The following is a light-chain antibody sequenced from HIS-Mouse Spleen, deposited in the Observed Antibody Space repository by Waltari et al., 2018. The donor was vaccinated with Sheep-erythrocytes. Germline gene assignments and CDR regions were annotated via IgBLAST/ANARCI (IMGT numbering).Light chain of an antibody. CDR1: SSDVGSYNL. Sequence: QSALTQPASVSGSPGQSITISCTGTSSDVGSYNLVSWYQQHPGKAPKLMISEGSKRPSGVANRFSGSKSGNTASRTISGLQAEDEADYYCCSYAGSSTPWVFGGGTKLTVL. V-gene: IGLV2-23*01. CDR2: EGS. CDR3: CSYAGSSTPWV. J-gene: IGLJ3*02.